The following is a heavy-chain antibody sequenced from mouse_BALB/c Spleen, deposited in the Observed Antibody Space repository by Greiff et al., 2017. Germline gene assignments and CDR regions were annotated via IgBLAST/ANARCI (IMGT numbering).Heavy chain of an antibody. J-gene: IGHJ1*01. CDR2: ISSGSSTI. CDR3: ARWGNWYFDV. Sequence: EVQLQESGGGLVQPGGSRKLSCAASGFTFSSFGMHWVRQAPEKGLEWVAYISSGSSTIYYADTVKGRFTISRDNPKNTLFLQMTSLRSEDTAMYYCARWGNWYFDVWGAGTTVTVSS. V-gene: IGHV5-17*02. CDR1: GFTFSSFG.